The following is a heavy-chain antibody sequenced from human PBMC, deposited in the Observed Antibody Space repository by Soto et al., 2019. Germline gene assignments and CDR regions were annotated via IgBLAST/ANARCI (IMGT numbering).Heavy chain of an antibody. D-gene: IGHD1-26*01. CDR3: ATLTGGLIVGATTPAGGYYYYGMDV. CDR2: INPNSGGT. Sequence: GASVKVSCKASGYTFTGYYMHWVRQAPGQGLEWMGWINPNSGGTNYAQKFQGWVTMTRDTSISTAYMELSRLRSDDTAVYYCATLTGGLIVGATTPAGGYYYYGMDVWGQGTTVTVSS. V-gene: IGHV1-2*04. CDR1: GYTFTGYY. J-gene: IGHJ6*02.